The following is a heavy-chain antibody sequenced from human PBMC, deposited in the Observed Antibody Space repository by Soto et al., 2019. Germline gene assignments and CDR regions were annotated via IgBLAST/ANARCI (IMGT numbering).Heavy chain of an antibody. V-gene: IGHV3-74*01. D-gene: IGHD2-21*02. Sequence: EVQLVESGGGLVQPGGSLRLSCVASGFTFNYYWMHWVRQAPGRGLVWVSRIQSDGSSPDYVDSVKGRFTISRDNAKNTLYLQMNNLRADDTAMYYCARGGDPDYWGQGTLVTVSS. CDR3: ARGGDPDY. CDR1: GFTFNYYW. CDR2: IQSDGSSP. J-gene: IGHJ4*02.